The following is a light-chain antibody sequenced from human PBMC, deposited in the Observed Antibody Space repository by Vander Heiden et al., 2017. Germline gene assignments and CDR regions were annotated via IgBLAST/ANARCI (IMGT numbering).Light chain of an antibody. Sequence: QSALTQPPSASGSPGQSVTISCTGTSSDVGGYNFVSWYQQHPGKAPKLMIYEVTQRSSGVPDRFSGSKSGNTASLTVSGLQAEDEADYYCISYAGSNIFVFGTGTKVTVL. CDR1: SSDVGGYNF. CDR2: EVT. J-gene: IGLJ1*01. CDR3: ISYAGSNIFV. V-gene: IGLV2-8*01.